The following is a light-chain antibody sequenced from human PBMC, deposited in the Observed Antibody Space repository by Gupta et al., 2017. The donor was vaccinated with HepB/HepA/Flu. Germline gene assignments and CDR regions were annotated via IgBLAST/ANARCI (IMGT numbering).Light chain of an antibody. CDR2: KAS. Sequence: DIQMTQSPSTLSASVGDRVTITCRARQRMSSWLAWYQQKPGKAPKLLIYKASSVESGVPSRFSGSGSGTEFTLTISSLQPDDVATYYCHQEKIDFGGGTKVEIK. CDR3: HQEKID. CDR1: QRMSSW. J-gene: IGKJ4*01. V-gene: IGKV1-5*03.